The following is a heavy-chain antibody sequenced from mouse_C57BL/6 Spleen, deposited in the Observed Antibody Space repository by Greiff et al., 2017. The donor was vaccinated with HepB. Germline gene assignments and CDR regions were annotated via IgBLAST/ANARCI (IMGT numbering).Heavy chain of an antibody. CDR3: ARGMGDWYFDV. CDR2: INPNNGGT. D-gene: IGHD4-1*01. V-gene: IGHV1-22*01. Sequence: EVQLQQSGPELVKPGASVKMSCKASGYTFTDYNMHWVKQSHGKSLEWIGYINPNNGGTSYNQKFKGKATLTVNKSSSTAYMELRSLTSEDSAVYDCARGMGDWYFDVWGTGTTVTVSS. J-gene: IGHJ1*03. CDR1: GYTFTDYN.